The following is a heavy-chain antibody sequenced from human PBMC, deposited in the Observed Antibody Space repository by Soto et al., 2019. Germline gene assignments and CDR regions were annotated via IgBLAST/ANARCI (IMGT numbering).Heavy chain of an antibody. CDR3: ARATLNGRLAVTTRGAFDY. V-gene: IGHV1-69*01. CDR1: GGTFSSYA. J-gene: IGHJ4*02. D-gene: IGHD4-17*01. CDR2: IIPIFGTA. Sequence: QVQLVQSGAEVKKPGSSVKVSCKASGGTFSSYAISWVRQAPGQGLEWMGGIIPIFGTANYAQKFQGRVTITADESTSTAYMELSSLRSEDTAVYYCARATLNGRLAVTTRGAFDYWGQGTLVTVSS.